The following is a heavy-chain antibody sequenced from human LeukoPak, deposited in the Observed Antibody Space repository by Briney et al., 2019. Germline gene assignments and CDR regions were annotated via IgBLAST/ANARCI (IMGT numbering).Heavy chain of an antibody. Sequence: PSETLSLTCAVYGGSFSGYYWSWIRQPPGKGLEWIGEINHSGSTNYNPSLKSRVTISVDTSKNQFSLKLSSVTAADTAVYYCAGLLWFGELLYGDWYFDLWGRGTLVTVSS. J-gene: IGHJ2*01. CDR3: AGLLWFGELLYGDWYFDL. V-gene: IGHV4-34*01. CDR2: INHSGST. D-gene: IGHD3-10*01. CDR1: GGSFSGYY.